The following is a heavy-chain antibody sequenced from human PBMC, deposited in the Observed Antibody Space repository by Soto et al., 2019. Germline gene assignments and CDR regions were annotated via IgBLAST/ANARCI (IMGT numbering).Heavy chain of an antibody. CDR3: ARISAAWFDP. Sequence: QVQLQESGPGLVKPSETLSLTCTVSGGSVSSGSYHWGWIRQPPGKGLEWIGYIYHSGSTNYNPSLKSRVTISVDTSKNQFSLSLTSVTAADTAVYYCARISAAWFDPWGQGTLVTVAS. J-gene: IGHJ5*02. V-gene: IGHV4-61*01. D-gene: IGHD6-19*01. CDR1: GGSVSSGSYH. CDR2: IYHSGST.